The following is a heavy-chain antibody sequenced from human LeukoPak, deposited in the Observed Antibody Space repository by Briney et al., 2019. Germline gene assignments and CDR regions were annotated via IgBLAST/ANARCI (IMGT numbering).Heavy chain of an antibody. CDR2: IYYTGST. CDR1: GGSISGYF. V-gene: IGHV4-59*08. D-gene: IGHD2/OR15-2a*01. CDR3: ARYTTSTLPNWFDP. Sequence: SETLSLTCTVSGGSISGYFWSWIRQPPGEGLEWIGYIYYTGSTSYNPSLTSRVTISLDTSKNQFSLRLSSVTAADTAIYYCARYTTSTLPNWFDPWGQGTLVTVSS. J-gene: IGHJ5*02.